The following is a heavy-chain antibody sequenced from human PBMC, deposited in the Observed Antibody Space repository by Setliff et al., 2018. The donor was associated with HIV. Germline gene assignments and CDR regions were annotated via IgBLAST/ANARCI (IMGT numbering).Heavy chain of an antibody. V-gene: IGHV4-39*02. CDR3: ARSFGNSWSGDRPHNYFDP. CDR1: GGSISSNFYY. J-gene: IGHJ5*02. CDR2: IFSSGNT. Sequence: SETLSLTCTVAGGSISSNFYYWGWIRQSPGKDLEWIGSIFSSGNTYYNPSLRGRITISIDASENHFTLRLTSVTAEDTALYFCARSFGNSWSGDRPHNYFDPWGQGTLVTVSS. D-gene: IGHD4-4*01.